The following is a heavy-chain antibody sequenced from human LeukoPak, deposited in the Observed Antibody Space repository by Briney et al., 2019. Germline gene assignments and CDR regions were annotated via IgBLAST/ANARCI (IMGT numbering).Heavy chain of an antibody. CDR1: GGSISDHY. D-gene: IGHD4/OR15-4a*01. V-gene: IGHV4-59*11. Sequence: SETLSLTCTVSGGSISDHYWSWIRQPPGKGLEWIGYVYYSGSSNSNPSLKSRVTISVDMSQNQFSLKLSSVTAADTAVYYCARDLLRANDAFDIWGQGTMVTVSS. CDR3: ARDLLRANDAFDI. CDR2: VYYSGSS. J-gene: IGHJ3*02.